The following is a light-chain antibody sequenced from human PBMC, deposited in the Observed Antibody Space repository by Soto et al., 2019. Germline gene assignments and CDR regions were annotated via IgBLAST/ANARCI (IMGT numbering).Light chain of an antibody. CDR2: GAS. J-gene: IGKJ1*01. CDR3: QQYNNWPPWT. CDR1: QSVSSN. Sequence: EIVMTQSPATLSVSPGERATLSCRASQSVSSNLAWYQQKPGQAPRLLIYGASTRVTGIPARFSGSGSGKEFTLPISSLQYQDVAVYYCQQYNNWPPWTFGQGTKVEIK. V-gene: IGKV3-15*01.